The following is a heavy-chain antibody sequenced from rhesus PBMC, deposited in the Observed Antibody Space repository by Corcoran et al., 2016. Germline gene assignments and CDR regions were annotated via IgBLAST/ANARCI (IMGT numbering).Heavy chain of an antibody. V-gene: IGHV4-106*01. J-gene: IGHJ5-2*02. CDR2: IYGCGGGT. CDR1: GGSISDDYY. D-gene: IGHD6-19*01. CDR3: AREGIAAESDSLDV. Sequence: QVQLQESGPGLVKPSDTLSLTCAVSGGSISDDYYWSWIRQPPGKGLEWIGYIYGCGGGTNYKPSLKNRVTISIDTSKNQFARKLSSGTAADTAVYYCAREGIAAESDSLDVWGRGVLVTVSS.